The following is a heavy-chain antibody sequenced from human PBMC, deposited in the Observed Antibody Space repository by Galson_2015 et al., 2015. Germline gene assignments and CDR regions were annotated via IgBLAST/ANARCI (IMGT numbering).Heavy chain of an antibody. D-gene: IGHD2-21*02. CDR1: GSSFTSYW. J-gene: IGHJ4*02. Sequence: QSGAEVKKAGESLKISCKGSGSSFTSYWIVWVRQMPGKGLEWMGIIYPGDSDTRYSPSFQGQVTISADKSISTAYLQWSSLKASDTAMYYCARRVLVTPYYFDYWGQGALVAVSS. V-gene: IGHV5-51*01. CDR2: IYPGDSDT. CDR3: ARRVLVTPYYFDY.